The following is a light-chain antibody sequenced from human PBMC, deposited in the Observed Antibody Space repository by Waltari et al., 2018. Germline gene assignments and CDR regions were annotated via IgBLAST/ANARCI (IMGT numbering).Light chain of an antibody. CDR3: QVWDGATDQVV. J-gene: IGLJ2*01. CDR1: RIGRKS. Sequence: SYVLTQPPSESVAPGEAARITCGGDRIGRKSVPWYQQKPGQAPTLVIYSDRDRPARIPERFSGYNSGNTATLTITRVEAGDEAEYYCQVWDGATDQVVFGGGTELTVL. CDR2: SDR. V-gene: IGLV3-21*04.